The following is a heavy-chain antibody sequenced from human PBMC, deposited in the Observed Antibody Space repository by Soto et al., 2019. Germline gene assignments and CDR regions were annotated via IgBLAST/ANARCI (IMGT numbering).Heavy chain of an antibody. J-gene: IGHJ4*02. D-gene: IGHD5-12*01. Sequence: QVQLVQSGAEVKKPESSVKVSCKAPGGTFSTYAISWVRQAPGQGLEWMGGIIPMFGTANYAQRFQDRVTIPADESTNPVYMELSSLRSEDTAVYFCASGIQPGLRRINHGYSGWGQGTLVTVSS. CDR1: GGTFSTYA. CDR2: IIPMFGTA. V-gene: IGHV1-69*12. CDR3: ASGIQPGLRRINHGYSG.